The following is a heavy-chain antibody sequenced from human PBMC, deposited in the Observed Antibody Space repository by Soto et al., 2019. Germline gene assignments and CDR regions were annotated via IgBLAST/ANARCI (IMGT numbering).Heavy chain of an antibody. CDR2: IYPGDSDT. CDR1: GYSFTSYW. Sequence: GESLKISCKCSGYSFTSYWIGWVRQMPGKGLEWMGIIYPGDSDTRYSPSFQGQVTISADKSISTAYLQWSSLKASDTAMYYGARSNSGYISSWRHYYCGMAVPAQGSTVTVSS. CDR3: ARSNSGYISSWRHYYCGMAV. J-gene: IGHJ6*02. V-gene: IGHV5-51*01. D-gene: IGHD6-13*01.